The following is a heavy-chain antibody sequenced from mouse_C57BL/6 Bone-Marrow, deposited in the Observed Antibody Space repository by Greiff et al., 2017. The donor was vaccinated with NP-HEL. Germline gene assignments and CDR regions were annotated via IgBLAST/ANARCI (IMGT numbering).Heavy chain of an antibody. CDR1: GYTFTSYW. J-gene: IGHJ1*03. Sequence: QVQLQQPGAELVKPGASVKLSCKASGYTFTSYWMHWVKQRPGQGLEWIGMIHPNSGSTNYNEKFKSKATLTVDKSSSTAYMQLSSLTSEDSAVYYCANLYDGYSYWYFDVWGTGTTVTVSS. D-gene: IGHD2-3*01. CDR2: IHPNSGST. V-gene: IGHV1-64*01. CDR3: ANLYDGYSYWYFDV.